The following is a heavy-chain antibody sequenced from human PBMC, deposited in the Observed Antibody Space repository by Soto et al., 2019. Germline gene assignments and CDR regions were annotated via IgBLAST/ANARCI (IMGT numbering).Heavy chain of an antibody. CDR2: IGTAGDT. V-gene: IGHV3-13*04. D-gene: IGHD1-1*01. Sequence: EVQLVESGGGLVQPGGSLRLSCAASGFTFSTYDMYWVRQPTGKGLEWVSSIGTAGDTYYPGSVKGRFTISRENAKSSLYLQMNSLRVGDTAVYYCARDRREPYDYGLDVWGQGTTVTAS. CDR3: ARDRREPYDYGLDV. CDR1: GFTFSTYD. J-gene: IGHJ6*02.